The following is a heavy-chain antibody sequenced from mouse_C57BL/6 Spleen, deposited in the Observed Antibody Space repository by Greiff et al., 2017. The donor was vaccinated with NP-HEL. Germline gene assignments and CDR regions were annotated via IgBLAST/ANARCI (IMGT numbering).Heavy chain of an antibody. CDR2: ISDGGSYT. CDR3: ARDPPHSFYAMDY. V-gene: IGHV5-4*01. CDR1: GFTFSSYA. Sequence: EVKLVESGGGLVKPGGSLKLSCAASGFTFSSYAMSWVRQTPEKRLEWVATISDGGSYTYYPDNVKGRFTISRDNAKNNLYLQMSHLKSEDTAMYYCARDPPHSFYAMDYWGQGTSVTVSS. J-gene: IGHJ4*01.